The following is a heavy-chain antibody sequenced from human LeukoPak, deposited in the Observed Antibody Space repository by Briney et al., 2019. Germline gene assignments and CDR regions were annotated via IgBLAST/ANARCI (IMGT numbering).Heavy chain of an antibody. V-gene: IGHV4-34*01. D-gene: IGHD2-2*01. CDR1: GGAFSGYY. CDR2: INHSGST. Sequence: SETLSLTCAVYGGAFSGYYWSWIRQPPGQGLEWIGEINHSGSTNYNPSLKSRVTKSLDTSKSQFSLKLSSVTAADTAVHYGASFRVVPAATTVSTGVIDYWGQGTLVTVSS. CDR3: ASFRVVPAATTVSTGVIDY. J-gene: IGHJ4*02.